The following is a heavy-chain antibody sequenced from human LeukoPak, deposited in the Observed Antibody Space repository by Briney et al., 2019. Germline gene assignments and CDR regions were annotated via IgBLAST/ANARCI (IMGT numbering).Heavy chain of an antibody. D-gene: IGHD3-3*01. V-gene: IGHV3-33*01. Sequence: GRSPRLSCAASGFTFSSYGMHRVRQAPGKGLEWVAVIWYDGSNKYYADSVKGRFTISRDNSKNTLYLQMNSLRAEDTAVYYCAREILWSGYYTNSNWFDPWGQGTLVTVSS. CDR1: GFTFSSYG. J-gene: IGHJ5*02. CDR2: IWYDGSNK. CDR3: AREILWSGYYTNSNWFDP.